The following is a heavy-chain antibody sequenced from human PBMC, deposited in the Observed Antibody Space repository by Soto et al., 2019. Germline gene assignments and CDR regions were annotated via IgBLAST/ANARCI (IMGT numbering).Heavy chain of an antibody. V-gene: IGHV3-23*01. Sequence: GGSLRLSLSASGFPFSSYAMSWVRTAPGKGLEWVSAISGSGGSTYYADSVKGRFTISRDNSKNTLYLQMNSLRAEDTAVYYCAKDSGWYYDSSGYSDYWGQGTLVPVS. CDR2: ISGSGGST. CDR3: AKDSGWYYDSSGYSDY. CDR1: GFPFSSYA. D-gene: IGHD3-22*01. J-gene: IGHJ4*02.